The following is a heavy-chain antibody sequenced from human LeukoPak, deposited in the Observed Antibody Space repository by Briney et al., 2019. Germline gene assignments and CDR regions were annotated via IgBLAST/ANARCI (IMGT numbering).Heavy chain of an antibody. Sequence: GGSLRLSCAASEFTFSSFAMSWVRQPPGKGLEWVSTISSSGGSAFYAESVKGRFTISRDNNENTLYLQMNSLRVEDTAVYYCARAAQVTGRPNLGGHFDYWGQGTLVTVSS. V-gene: IGHV3-23*01. CDR3: ARAAQVTGRPNLGGHFDY. J-gene: IGHJ4*02. D-gene: IGHD6-6*01. CDR1: EFTFSSFA. CDR2: ISSSGGSA.